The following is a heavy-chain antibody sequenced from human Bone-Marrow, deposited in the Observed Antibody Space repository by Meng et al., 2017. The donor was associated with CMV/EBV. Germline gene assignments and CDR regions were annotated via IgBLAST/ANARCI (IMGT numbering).Heavy chain of an antibody. Sequence: SLKISCAASGFTFDDYAMHWVRQAPGKGLEWVSGISWNSGSIGYADSVKGRFTISRDNAKNSLYLQMNSLRAEDTALYYCAKDMGSGWAGYYYGMDVWGQGTTATVSS. J-gene: IGHJ6*02. CDR3: AKDMGSGWAGYYYGMDV. D-gene: IGHD6-19*01. CDR2: ISWNSGSI. V-gene: IGHV3-9*01. CDR1: GFTFDDYA.